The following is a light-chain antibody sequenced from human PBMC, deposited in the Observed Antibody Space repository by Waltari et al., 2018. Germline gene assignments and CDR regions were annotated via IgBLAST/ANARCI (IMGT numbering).Light chain of an antibody. J-gene: IGKJ4*01. CDR3: QQYDNWPPLT. CDR2: GAS. CDR1: QSVGTN. V-gene: IGKV3-15*01. Sequence: EIVMTQSPATLSVSPGQSATLSCRASQSVGTNLAWYEQKPGQAPRLLIYGASTRATGIPARSSGSGAGTEFTLTISSLQSEDFAVYYCQQYDNWPPLTFGGGTKVEIK.